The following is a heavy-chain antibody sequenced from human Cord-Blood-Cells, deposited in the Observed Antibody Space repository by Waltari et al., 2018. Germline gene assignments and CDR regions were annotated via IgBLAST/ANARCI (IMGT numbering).Heavy chain of an antibody. CDR2: IYPGDSDT. D-gene: IGHD2-8*02. Sequence: EVQLVQSGAEVKKPGESLKISCKGSGYSFTSYWIGWVRQTPGKGLEWMGIIYPGDSDTRYSPSFQGQVTISADKSISTSYLQWSSLKASDTAMYYCARRYCTGGVCYDALDIWGQGTMVTVSS. CDR1: GYSFTSYW. CDR3: ARRYCTGGVCYDALDI. J-gene: IGHJ3*02. V-gene: IGHV5-51*01.